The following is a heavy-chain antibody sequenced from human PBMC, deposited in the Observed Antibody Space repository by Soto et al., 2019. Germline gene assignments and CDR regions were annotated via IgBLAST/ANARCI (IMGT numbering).Heavy chain of an antibody. CDR3: ATLAPLAHDNWFDT. Sequence: QVQLQQWGAGLLKPSETLSLTCAVYGGSFSGYYWSWIRQPPGKGLEWIGEINHSGSTNYNPSLKSRVTISVDTSKNQFSLKLSSVTAADTAVYYCATLAPLAHDNWFDTWGQGTLVTVSS. V-gene: IGHV4-34*01. CDR2: INHSGST. CDR1: GGSFSGYY. D-gene: IGHD5-12*01. J-gene: IGHJ5*02.